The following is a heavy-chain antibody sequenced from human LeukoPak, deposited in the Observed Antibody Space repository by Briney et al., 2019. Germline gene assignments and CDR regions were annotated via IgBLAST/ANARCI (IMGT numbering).Heavy chain of an antibody. CDR2: INPNSGGT. J-gene: IGHJ6*03. CDR3: ARQGSGSYLSYYYYYMDV. V-gene: IGHV1-2*02. CDR1: GYTFTGYY. D-gene: IGHD3-10*01. Sequence: GASVKVSCKASGYTFTGYYMHWVRQAPGQGLEWMGWINPNSGGTNYAQKFQGRVTMTRDTSISTAYMELSRLRSDDTAVYYCARQGSGSYLSYYYYYMDVWGKGTTVTVSS.